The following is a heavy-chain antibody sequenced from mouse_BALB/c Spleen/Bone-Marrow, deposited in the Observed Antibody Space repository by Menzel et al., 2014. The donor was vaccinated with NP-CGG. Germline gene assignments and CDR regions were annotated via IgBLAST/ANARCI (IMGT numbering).Heavy chain of an antibody. CDR2: FHPYNDDT. V-gene: IGHV1-47*01. CDR1: GYTFITYP. D-gene: IGHD3-3*01. J-gene: IGHJ3*01. Sequence: QVQLQQSGAELVKPGASVKMSCKAFGYTFITYPIDWMKQTHGKSLEWIGNFHPYNDDTKYNKTFKDKAKLTVEKSSSTVVLELTQLTSDDSAVYYCARGGDLTYWGQGTLVTVSA. CDR3: ARGGDLTY.